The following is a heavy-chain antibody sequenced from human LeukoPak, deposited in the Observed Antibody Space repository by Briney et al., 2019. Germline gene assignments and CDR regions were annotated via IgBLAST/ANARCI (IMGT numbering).Heavy chain of an antibody. CDR3: ARAHDYGDYLRY. Sequence: SETLSLTCAVYGGSFSGYYWSWIRQPPGKGLEWIGEINHSGSTNYNPSLKSRVTISVDTSKNQFSLKLSSVTAADTAVYYCARAHDYGDYLRYWGQGTLVTVSS. V-gene: IGHV4-34*01. CDR1: GGSFSGYY. D-gene: IGHD4-17*01. CDR2: INHSGST. J-gene: IGHJ4*02.